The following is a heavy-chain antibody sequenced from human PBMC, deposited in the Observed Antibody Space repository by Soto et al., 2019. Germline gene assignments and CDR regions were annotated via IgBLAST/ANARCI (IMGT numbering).Heavy chain of an antibody. CDR1: GGSISSGGYS. CDR3: ARLGEDRVLLNGVAIDP. D-gene: IGHD3-16*01. Sequence: QLQLQESGSGLVRPSQALSLICNVSGGSISSGGYSWIWIRQPPGKGLEWIGHISYSGTTYYNPSLQSRVSVSVDKSMNQCSLRLSSVTAADTAVYYCARLGEDRVLLNGVAIDPWGQGTLVTVSS. V-gene: IGHV4-30-2*01. CDR2: ISYSGTT. J-gene: IGHJ5*02.